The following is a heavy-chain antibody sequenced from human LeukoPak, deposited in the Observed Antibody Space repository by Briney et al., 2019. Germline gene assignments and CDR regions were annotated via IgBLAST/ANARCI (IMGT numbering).Heavy chain of an antibody. CDR3: ARNAYGAQTPPDV. J-gene: IGHJ6*02. CDR2: INPTSGYT. V-gene: IGHV3-11*03. CDR1: GFTFSDYY. Sequence: GGSLRLSCAASGFTFSDYYMSWIRQAPGKGLEWLSYINPTSGYTPYADSVRGRFTISRDNAKNSLYLQMNSLRAEDTAVYYCARNAYGAQTPPDVWGQGTTVTVSS. D-gene: IGHD4-17*01.